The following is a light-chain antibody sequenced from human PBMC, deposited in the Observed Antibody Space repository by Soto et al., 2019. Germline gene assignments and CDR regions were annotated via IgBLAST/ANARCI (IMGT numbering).Light chain of an antibody. J-gene: IGKJ4*01. CDR3: QQYYSTFPLT. CDR2: WAS. V-gene: IGKV4-1*01. Sequence: DIVMTQSPDSLAVSLGERATINCKSSQSVLFSSNNKNYLAWYQQKPGQPPKLLIYWASTRESGVPDRFSGSGSGTDFTHTISSLQAEDVAVYYCQQYYSTFPLTFGGGTKVEIK. CDR1: QSVLFSSNNKNY.